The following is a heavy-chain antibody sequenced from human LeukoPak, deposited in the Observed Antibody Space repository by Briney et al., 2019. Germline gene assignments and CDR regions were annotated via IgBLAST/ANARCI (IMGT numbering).Heavy chain of an antibody. V-gene: IGHV3-7*01. CDR1: GFTFSSYW. J-gene: IGHJ6*03. D-gene: IGHD2-2*01. CDR3: ARVSLQNIVVVPAAQPYYYYYYMDV. CDR2: IKQDGSEK. Sequence: GGSLRLSCAASGFTFSSYWMSWVRQAPGKGLEWVANIKQDGSEKYYVDSVKGRFTISRDNAKNSLYLQMNSLRAEDTAVYYCARVSLQNIVVVPAAQPYYYYYYMDVWGKGTTVTVSS.